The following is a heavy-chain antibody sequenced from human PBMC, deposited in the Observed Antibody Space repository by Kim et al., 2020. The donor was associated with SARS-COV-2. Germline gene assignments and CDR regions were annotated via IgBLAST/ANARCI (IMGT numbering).Heavy chain of an antibody. V-gene: IGHV1-46*01. CDR3: ARARYCSSTSCYGEFVFDY. Sequence: ASVKVSCKASGYTFTSYYIHWVRQAPGQGLEWIGIINPSGGSTSYAQKFQGRVTMTRDTSTSTVYMELSSLRSEDTAVYYCARARYCSSTSCYGEFVFDYWGQGTLVTVSS. CDR1: GYTFTSYY. J-gene: IGHJ4*02. D-gene: IGHD2-2*01. CDR2: INPSGGST.